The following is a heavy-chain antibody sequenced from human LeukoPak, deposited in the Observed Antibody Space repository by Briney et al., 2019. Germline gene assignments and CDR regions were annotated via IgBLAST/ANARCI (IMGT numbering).Heavy chain of an antibody. V-gene: IGHV1-8*01. J-gene: IGHJ4*02. D-gene: IGHD2-2*01. CDR3: ARGPYCSSTSCWKYYFDY. Sequence: ASVKVSCKASGYTFTSYDINWVRQATGQGLEWMGWMNPNSGNTGYAQKFQGRVTMTRNTSISTAYMELSSLRPEDTAVYYCARGPYCSSTSCWKYYFDYWGQGTLVTVSS. CDR2: MNPNSGNT. CDR1: GYTFTSYD.